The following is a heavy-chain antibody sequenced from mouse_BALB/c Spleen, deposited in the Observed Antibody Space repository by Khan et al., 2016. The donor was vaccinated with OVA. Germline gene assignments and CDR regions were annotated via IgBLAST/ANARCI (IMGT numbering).Heavy chain of an antibody. V-gene: IGHV1-7*01. D-gene: IGHD1-1*01. J-gene: IGHJ4*01. Sequence: VQLQESGAELAKPGASVKMSCKASSYTFTSYWMHWVKQRPGQGLDWIGYINPSPGYTEYNQKFKDKATLTADKSSSTAYMQLSSLTSKDSTVYYCASYCGNSYAMDYWGRGTSVTVSS. CDR3: ASYCGNSYAMDY. CDR1: SYTFTSYW. CDR2: INPSPGYT.